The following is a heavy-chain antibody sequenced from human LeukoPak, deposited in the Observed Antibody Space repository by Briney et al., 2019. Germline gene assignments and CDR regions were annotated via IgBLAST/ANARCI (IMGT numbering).Heavy chain of an antibody. D-gene: IGHD7-27*01. V-gene: IGHV1-18*01. CDR3: ARGEATSGDIMDYYYMDV. Sequence: GASVKVSCKASGGTFSIYAISWVRQAPGQGVEWMGWICAYNGNTNYAQKLQGRVTMTTDTSTSTAYMEQGSLRSDDTAVYYCARGEATSGDIMDYYYMDVWGKGTTVTVSS. CDR1: GGTFSIYA. CDR2: ICAYNGNT. J-gene: IGHJ6*03.